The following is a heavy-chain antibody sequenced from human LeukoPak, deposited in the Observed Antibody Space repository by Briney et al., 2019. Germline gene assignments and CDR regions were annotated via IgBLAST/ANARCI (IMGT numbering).Heavy chain of an antibody. D-gene: IGHD4-17*01. CDR3: ARGGFATGQTMVTTLDY. Sequence: SVKVSCKASGGTFSSYAISWVRQAPGQGLEWMGGIIAIFGTANYAQKFQGRVTITTDESTSTGYMELSSLRSEDTAVYYCARGGFATGQTMVTTLDYWGQGTLVTVSS. CDR2: IIAIFGTA. V-gene: IGHV1-69*05. CDR1: GGTFSSYA. J-gene: IGHJ4*02.